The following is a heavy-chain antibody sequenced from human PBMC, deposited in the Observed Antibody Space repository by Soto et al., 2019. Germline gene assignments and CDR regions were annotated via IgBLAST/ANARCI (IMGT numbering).Heavy chain of an antibody. CDR1: GASIKSGGDY. Sequence: SETLSLTCTVSGASIKSGGDYWSWIRQHPGKGLERIGHMHYSGKTDYNPSLKSRLSISLDMSKNQFSLNLSSVTAEDTAVYYCARDYYSSGNYFLDYWGPGTLVTVSS. D-gene: IGHD3-10*01. J-gene: IGHJ4*02. V-gene: IGHV4-31*03. CDR3: ARDYYSSGNYFLDY. CDR2: MHYSGKT.